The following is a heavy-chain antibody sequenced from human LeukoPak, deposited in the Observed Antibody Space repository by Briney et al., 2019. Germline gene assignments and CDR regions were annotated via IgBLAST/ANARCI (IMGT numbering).Heavy chain of an antibody. CDR1: GFTFSSYA. CDR3: AKHGGDDSRPFDY. J-gene: IGHJ4*02. CDR2: ISGSGGST. V-gene: IGHV3-23*01. Sequence: GGSLRLSCAASGFTFSSYAMSWVRQAPGKGLEWVSAISGSGGSTYYADSVKGRFTIPRDNSKNTLYLQMNSLRAEDTAVYYCAKHGGDDSRPFDYWGQGTLVTVSS. D-gene: IGHD3-22*01.